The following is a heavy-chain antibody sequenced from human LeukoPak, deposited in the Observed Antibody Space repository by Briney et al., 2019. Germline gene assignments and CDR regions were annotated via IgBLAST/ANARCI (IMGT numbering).Heavy chain of an antibody. CDR1: GGSISSYY. CDR3: ARDLTNLGMSGDYYYGMDV. J-gene: IGHJ6*02. D-gene: IGHD3-10*01. V-gene: IGHV4-59*12. CDR2: VYYKGSA. Sequence: PSETLSLTCTVSGGSISSYYWGWIRQTPGNGLEWIGYVYYKGSANYNPSLKSRVTISEDTSKNQFSLKLSSVTAADTAVYYCARDLTNLGMSGDYYYGMDVWGQGTTVTVSS.